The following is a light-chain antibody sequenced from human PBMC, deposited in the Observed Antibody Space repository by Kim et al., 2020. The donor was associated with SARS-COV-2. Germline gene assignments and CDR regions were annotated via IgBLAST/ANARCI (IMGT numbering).Light chain of an antibody. V-gene: IGKV1-16*02. CDR2: GAS. CDR3: QQYRYFPHT. CDR1: HDIGTS. Sequence: SAFVGDRVTITCRSSHDIGTSLAWFQQQPGKAPTSLIYGASLLQDGVPSKFSGSGSGTRFTLTINSLRPEDFALYFCQQYRYFPHTFGQGTKLEIK. J-gene: IGKJ2*01.